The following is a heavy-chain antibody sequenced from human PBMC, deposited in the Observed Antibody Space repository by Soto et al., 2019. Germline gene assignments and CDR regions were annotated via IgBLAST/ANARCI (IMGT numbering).Heavy chain of an antibody. CDR3: AAPYCSSTSCYSYYYYGMDV. CDR1: GYTFTGYY. CDR2: INPNSGGT. D-gene: IGHD2-2*01. V-gene: IGHV1-2*02. J-gene: IGHJ6*02. Sequence: RASVKVSCKASGYTFTGYYMHWVRQAPGQGLEWMGWINPNSGGTNYAQKFQGRVTMTRDTSISTAYMELSMLRADDTAVYYCAAPYCSSTSCYSYYYYGMDVWGQGTTVTVSS.